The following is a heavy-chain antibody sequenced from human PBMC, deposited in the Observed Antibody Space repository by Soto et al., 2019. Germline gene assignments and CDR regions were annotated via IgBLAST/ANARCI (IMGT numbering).Heavy chain of an antibody. V-gene: IGHV3-15*01. D-gene: IGHD6-13*01. CDR3: TTVEYSSSPDYYYGMDV. CDR1: GFTFSNAW. CDR2: IKSKTDGGTT. Sequence: RLSCAASGFTFSNAWMSWVRQAPGKGLEWVGRIKSKTDGGTTDYAAPVKGRFTISRDDSKNTLYLQMNSLKTEDTAVYYCTTVEYSSSPDYYYGMDVWGQGTTVTVSS. J-gene: IGHJ6*02.